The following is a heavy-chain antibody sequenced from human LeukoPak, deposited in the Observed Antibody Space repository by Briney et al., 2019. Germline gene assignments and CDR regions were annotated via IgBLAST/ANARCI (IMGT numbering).Heavy chain of an antibody. CDR2: INHSGST. Sequence: SETLSLTCAVYGGSFSGYYWSWIRQPPGKGLEWIGEINHSGSTNYNPSLKSRVTISVDTSKNQFSLKLSSVTAADTAVYYCARGRIFPRGGRYFDWSPPPFDYWGQGTLVTVSS. J-gene: IGHJ4*02. CDR1: GGSFSGYY. V-gene: IGHV4-34*01. D-gene: IGHD3-9*01. CDR3: ARGRIFPRGGRYFDWSPPPFDY.